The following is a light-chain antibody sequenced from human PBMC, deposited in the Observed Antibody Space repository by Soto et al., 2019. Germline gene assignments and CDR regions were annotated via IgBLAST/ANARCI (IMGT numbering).Light chain of an antibody. CDR2: GAS. Sequence: EIVLTQSPGTLSLSPGERATLSCSASQSVSSSYLAWYQQKPGQAPRLLIYGASSRATGIPDRFSGSGSGTDFTLTISRLEPEDFAVYYCQQYGSSPGTFGQGTKV. J-gene: IGKJ1*01. V-gene: IGKV3-20*01. CDR1: QSVSSSY. CDR3: QQYGSSPGT.